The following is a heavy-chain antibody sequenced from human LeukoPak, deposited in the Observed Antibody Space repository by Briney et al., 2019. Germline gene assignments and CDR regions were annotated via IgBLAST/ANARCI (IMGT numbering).Heavy chain of an antibody. CDR1: GGTFSSYA. CDR3: ARLAPHRVLWVDYNSYMDV. J-gene: IGHJ6*03. D-gene: IGHD3-10*01. Sequence: ASVKVSCKASGGTFSSYAISWVRQAPGQGLEWMGRIIPILGIANYAQKFQGRVTITADKSTSTAYMELSSLRSDDTAVYYCARLAPHRVLWVDYNSYMDVWGKGTTITVSS. CDR2: IIPILGIA. V-gene: IGHV1-69*04.